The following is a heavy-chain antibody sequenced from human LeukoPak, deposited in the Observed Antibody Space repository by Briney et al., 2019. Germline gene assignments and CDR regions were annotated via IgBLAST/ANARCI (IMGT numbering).Heavy chain of an antibody. J-gene: IGHJ5*02. D-gene: IGHD1-20*01. Sequence: PSETLSLTCTVSGGSISSYYWSWIRQPAGKGLEWIGRIYTSGSTNYNPSLKSRVTMSVDTSKNQFSLKLSSVTAADTAVYYCARGLTGTPWSWFDPWGQGTLVTVSS. V-gene: IGHV4-4*07. CDR3: ARGLTGTPWSWFDP. CDR2: IYTSGST. CDR1: GGSISSYY.